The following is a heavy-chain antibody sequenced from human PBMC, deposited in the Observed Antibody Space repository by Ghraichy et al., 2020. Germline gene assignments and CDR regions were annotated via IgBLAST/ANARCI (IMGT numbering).Heavy chain of an antibody. D-gene: IGHD3-9*01. V-gene: IGHV3-9*01. Sequence: GGSLRLSCAASGFTFGNDSMNWVRRAPGKGLEWVAGISWNTGIIGYADSVKGRFTISRDNAKNSLYLQMNSLRAEDTALYYCAKGYYYDLLTGPCYNWGQGTLVTVSS. CDR2: ISWNTGII. CDR1: GFTFGNDS. J-gene: IGHJ1*01. CDR3: AKGYYYDLLTGPCYN.